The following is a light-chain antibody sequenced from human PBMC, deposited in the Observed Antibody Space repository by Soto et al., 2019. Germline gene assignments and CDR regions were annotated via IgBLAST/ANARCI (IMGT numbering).Light chain of an antibody. J-gene: IGKJ1*01. Sequence: EIVLTQSPGTLSLSPGERATLSCRASQSVSSSYLAWNQKEPGQAPLLRIYGASSRATGIPDRSSGSGSGTDFTLTISRLEPEDFAVYYCQQYGSSPRTFGQGTKVEIK. V-gene: IGKV3-20*01. CDR1: QSVSSSY. CDR3: QQYGSSPRT. CDR2: GAS.